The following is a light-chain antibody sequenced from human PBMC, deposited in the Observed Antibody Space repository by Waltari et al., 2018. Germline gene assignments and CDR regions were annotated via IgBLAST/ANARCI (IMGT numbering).Light chain of an antibody. CDR3: CSYAGSYTYV. V-gene: IGLV2-11*01. CDR2: DVS. CDR1: SSDVGDYNS. Sequence: QSALTQPRSVSGSPGQSVTISCTGASSDVGDYNSVSWYQQHPGKAPKFMIYDVSKRPSGVPDRCAGSKSCNTASLTISGLQAEDEADYYCCSYAGSYTYVFGTGTKVTVL. J-gene: IGLJ1*01.